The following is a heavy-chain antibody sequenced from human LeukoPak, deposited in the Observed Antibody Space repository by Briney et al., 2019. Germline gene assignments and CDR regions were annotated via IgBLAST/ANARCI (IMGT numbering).Heavy chain of an antibody. CDR2: ISGSGGST. D-gene: IGHD1-26*01. J-gene: IGHJ4*02. Sequence: PGGSLRLSCAASGFTFSDYYMSWIRQAPGKGLEWVSAISGSGGSTYYADSVKGRFTISRDNSKNTLYLQMNSLRAEDTAVYYCAKAQTFVWELLDYWGQGTLVTVSS. CDR1: GFTFSDYY. CDR3: AKAQTFVWELLDY. V-gene: IGHV3-23*01.